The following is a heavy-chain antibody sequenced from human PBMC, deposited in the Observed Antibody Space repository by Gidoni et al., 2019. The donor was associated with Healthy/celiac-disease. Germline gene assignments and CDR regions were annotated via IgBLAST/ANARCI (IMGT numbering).Heavy chain of an antibody. CDR2: IRSKANSYAT. V-gene: IGHV3-73*01. Sequence: EVQLVESGGGLVQPGGSLKLSCAASGFTFSGSAMHWVRQASGKGLEWVGRIRSKANSYATAYAASVKGRFTISRDDSKNTAYLQMNSLKTEDTAVYYCTAQSITIFGVVTESGDYWGQGTLVTVSS. CDR3: TAQSITIFGVVTESGDY. J-gene: IGHJ4*02. CDR1: GFTFSGSA. D-gene: IGHD3-3*01.